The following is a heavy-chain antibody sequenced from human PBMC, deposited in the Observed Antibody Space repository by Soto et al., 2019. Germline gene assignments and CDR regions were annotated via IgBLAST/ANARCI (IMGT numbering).Heavy chain of an antibody. CDR1: GGSISNYDYY. J-gene: IGHJ4*02. CDR3: ARLKGVYSNSYFDH. V-gene: IGHV4-39*01. D-gene: IGHD4-4*01. Sequence: QLQLHESGPGLVKPSETLSLTCTVSGGSISNYDYYWGWVRQPPGKGLEWIGGLHYPGNTYHYPSLKSRVPVSVDPSKNELSLKLTSVAAADTALYYCARLKGVYSNSYFDHWGQGTLVTVSS. CDR2: LHYPGNT.